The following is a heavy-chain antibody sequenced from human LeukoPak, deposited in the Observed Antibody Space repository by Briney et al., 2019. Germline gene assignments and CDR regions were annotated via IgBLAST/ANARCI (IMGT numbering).Heavy chain of an antibody. D-gene: IGHD1-26*01. J-gene: IGHJ4*02. CDR1: GFTFSSYW. CDR3: ARGGLYHYSGTSGDY. Sequence: GGSLRLSCAASGFTFSSYWMSWVRQAPGKGLEWVADIKQDGSEEYYVDSVKGRFTISRDNGKNSLFLQMTSLRAGDTAVYYCARGGLYHYSGTSGDYWGQGTLVTVSS. V-gene: IGHV3-7*01. CDR2: IKQDGSEE.